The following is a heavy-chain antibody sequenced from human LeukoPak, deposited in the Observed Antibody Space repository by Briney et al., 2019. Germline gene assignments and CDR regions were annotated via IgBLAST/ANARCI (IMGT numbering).Heavy chain of an antibody. CDR1: GFTFSSYS. V-gene: IGHV3-21*01. J-gene: IGHJ4*02. D-gene: IGHD1-26*01. CDR2: ISSSSNYI. CDR3: ARARELADFDY. Sequence: GGSLRLSCSASGFTFSSYSMNWVPQAPGKGLEWVSSISSSSNYICYADSVKGRFTISRDNAKNSLYLQMNSLRAEDTAVYYCARARELADFDYWGQGTLVTVSS.